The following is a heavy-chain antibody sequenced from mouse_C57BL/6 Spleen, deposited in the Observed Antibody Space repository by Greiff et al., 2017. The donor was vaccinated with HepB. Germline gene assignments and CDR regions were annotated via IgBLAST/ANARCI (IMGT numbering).Heavy chain of an antibody. J-gene: IGHJ2*01. CDR1: GFSFSDYC. V-gene: IGHV5-16*01. CDR2: INYDGSST. D-gene: IGHD3-2*02. CDR3: ARETAQARYFDY. Sequence: EVQRVESEGGLVQPGSSMKLSCTASGFSFSDYCMAWVRQVPEKGLEWVANINYDGSSTYYLDSLKSRFIISRDNAKNILYLQMSSLKSEDTATYYCARETAQARYFDYWGQGTTLTVSS.